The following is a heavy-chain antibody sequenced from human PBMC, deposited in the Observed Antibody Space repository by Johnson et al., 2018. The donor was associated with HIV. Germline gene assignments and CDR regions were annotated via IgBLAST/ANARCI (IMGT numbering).Heavy chain of an antibody. CDR1: GFSFSYYA. V-gene: IGHV3-30*04. CDR3: TTVAGGASDI. J-gene: IGHJ3*02. CDR2: ISYDGSNK. D-gene: IGHD3-16*01. Sequence: QVQLVESGGGVVQPGRSLRLSCAASGFSFSYYAMHWVRQAPGKGLEWVAVISYDGSNKYYADSVKGRFSISRDNSKNTLYLQMNSLRAEDTAVYYCTTVAGGASDIWGQGTMVTVSS.